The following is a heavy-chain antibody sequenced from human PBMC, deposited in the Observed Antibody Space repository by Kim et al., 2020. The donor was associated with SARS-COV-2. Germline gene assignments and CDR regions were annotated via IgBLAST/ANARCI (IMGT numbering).Heavy chain of an antibody. CDR3: ATGPAAYYDILTGYSYYYGMDV. D-gene: IGHD3-9*01. V-gene: IGHV1-24*01. Sequence: ASVKVSCKVSGYTLTELSMHWVRQAPGKGLEWMGGFDPEDGETIYAQKFQGRVTMTEDTSTDTAYMELSSLRSEDTAVYNCATGPAAYYDILTGYSYYYGMDVWGQGTTVTVSS. CDR2: FDPEDGET. J-gene: IGHJ6*02. CDR1: GYTLTELS.